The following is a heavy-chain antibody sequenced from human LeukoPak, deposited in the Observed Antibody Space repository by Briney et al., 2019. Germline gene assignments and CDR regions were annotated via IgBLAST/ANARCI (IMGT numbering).Heavy chain of an antibody. CDR1: GFTFSSYG. Sequence: GGSLRLSCAASGFTFSSYGMHWVRQAPGKGLDWVAVIWYDGSNKYYSYSVKGRFTISRDNSKNPLSLQMNSLRAEDAAVYYCERDREGSFYGVSYSGMDVWGQGPTLNVSS. CDR3: ERDREGSFYGVSYSGMDV. J-gene: IGHJ6*02. V-gene: IGHV3-33*01. CDR2: IWYDGSNK. D-gene: IGHD4-17*01.